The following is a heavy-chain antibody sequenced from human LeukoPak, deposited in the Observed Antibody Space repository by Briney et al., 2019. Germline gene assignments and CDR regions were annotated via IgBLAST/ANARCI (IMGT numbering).Heavy chain of an antibody. V-gene: IGHV3-30-3*01. CDR2: ISYDGSNK. J-gene: IGHJ4*02. CDR3: ARDPTPVAVAGSSVYFDY. Sequence: GGSLRLSCAASGFTFSSYAMHWVRQAPGKGLEWVAVISYDGSNKYYADSVKGRFTISRDNSKNTLYLQMNSLRAEDTAVYYCARDPTPVAVAGSSVYFDYWGQETLVTVSS. D-gene: IGHD6-19*01. CDR1: GFTFSSYA.